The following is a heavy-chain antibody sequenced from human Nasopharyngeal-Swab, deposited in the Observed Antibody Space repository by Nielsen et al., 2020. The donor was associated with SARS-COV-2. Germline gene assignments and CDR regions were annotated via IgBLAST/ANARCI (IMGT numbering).Heavy chain of an antibody. CDR1: GYSFTSYW. J-gene: IGHJ3*02. CDR2: IYPGDSDT. D-gene: IGHD3-10*01. Sequence: GESLKISCKGSGYSFTSYWIGWVRQMPGKGLEWMGIIYPGDSDTRYSPSFQGQVTISADKSISTAYLQWSILKASDTAMYYCARQGGFGELFTDAFDIWGQGTMVTVSS. V-gene: IGHV5-51*01. CDR3: ARQGGFGELFTDAFDI.